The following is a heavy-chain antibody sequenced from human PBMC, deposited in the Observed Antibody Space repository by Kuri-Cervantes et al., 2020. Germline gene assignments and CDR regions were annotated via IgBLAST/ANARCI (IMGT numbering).Heavy chain of an antibody. J-gene: IGHJ5*02. CDR2: ISSSSSYI. Sequence: GGSLRLSCAASGFTFSSYSMNWVRQAPGKGLEWVSSISSSSSYIYYADSVKGRFTISRDNSKNTLYLQMNSLRAEDTAVYYCARDGHMVAQPNWFDPWGQGTLVTVSS. CDR3: ARDGHMVAQPNWFDP. D-gene: IGHD2-21*01. CDR1: GFTFSSYS. V-gene: IGHV3-21*01.